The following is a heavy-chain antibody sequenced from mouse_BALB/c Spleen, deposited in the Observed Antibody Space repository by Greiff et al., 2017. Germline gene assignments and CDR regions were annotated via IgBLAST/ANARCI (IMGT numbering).Heavy chain of an antibody. V-gene: IGHV5-17*02. J-gene: IGHJ4*01. CDR1: GFTFSSFG. CDR3: ARSARRDYAMDY. Sequence: EVMLVESGGGLVQPGGSRKLSCAASGFTFSSFGMHWVRQAPEKGLEWVAYISSGSSTIYYADTVKGRFTISRDNPKNTLFLQMTSLRSEDTAMYYCARSARRDYAMDYWGQGTSVTVSS. CDR2: ISSGSSTI.